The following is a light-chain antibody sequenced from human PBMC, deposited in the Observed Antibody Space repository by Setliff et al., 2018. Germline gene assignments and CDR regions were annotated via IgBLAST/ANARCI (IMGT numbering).Light chain of an antibody. CDR3: AAWDVSLNEVV. J-gene: IGLJ2*01. V-gene: IGLV1-40*01. Sequence: QSVLTQPPSVSGAPGQTVSISCTGSTSGFSVHWYQQLPGVAPKLIIWTNNIRSSGVPDRFSGSKSGTSASLAISGLQSEDEADYYCAAWDVSLNEVVFGGGTKVTVL. CDR1: TSGFS. CDR2: TNN.